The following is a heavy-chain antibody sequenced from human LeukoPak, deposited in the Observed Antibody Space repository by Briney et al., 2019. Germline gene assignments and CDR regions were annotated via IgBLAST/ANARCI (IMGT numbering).Heavy chain of an antibody. D-gene: IGHD1-26*01. CDR2: IYSGGST. CDR3: ARVRAGGATTYDAFDI. V-gene: IGHV3-53*01. Sequence: GGSLRLSCAASGFTVSSNYMSWVRQAPGKGLEWVSVIYSGGSTYYADSVKGRFTISRDNSKNTLYLQMNSLRAEDTAVYYCARVRAGGATTYDAFDIWGQGTMVTVSS. J-gene: IGHJ3*02. CDR1: GFTVSSNY.